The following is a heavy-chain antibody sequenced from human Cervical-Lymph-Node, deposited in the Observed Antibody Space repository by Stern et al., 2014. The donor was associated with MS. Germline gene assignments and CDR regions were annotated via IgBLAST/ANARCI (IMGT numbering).Heavy chain of an antibody. CDR3: ARDRGYCTNGVCYNWFDP. V-gene: IGHV1-3*01. Sequence: QVQLVQSGAEVKKPGASVKVSCKASGYTFTSYAMHWVRQAPGQRLEWMGWIHAGNGNTKYSQKFQGRVTITRDTSASTAYMELSSLRSEDTAVYYCARDRGYCTNGVCYNWFDPWGQGTLVTVSS. J-gene: IGHJ5*02. CDR1: GYTFTSYA. D-gene: IGHD2-8*01. CDR2: IHAGNGNT.